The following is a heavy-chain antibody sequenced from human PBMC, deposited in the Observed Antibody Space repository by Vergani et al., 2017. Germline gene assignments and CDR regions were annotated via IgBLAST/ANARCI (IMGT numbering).Heavy chain of an antibody. CDR1: GISFSNYT. V-gene: IGHV3-21*02. J-gene: IGHJ4*02. Sequence: EAQLVESGGGAVKPGGSLRLSCTASGISFSNYTINWVRQAPGKGLEWVASISSSSSTIYYADSVKGRFTISRDNAKNSLYLQMNSLRAEDTAVYYCARDAPVDYWGQGTLVTVSS. CDR2: ISSSSSTI. CDR3: ARDAPVDY.